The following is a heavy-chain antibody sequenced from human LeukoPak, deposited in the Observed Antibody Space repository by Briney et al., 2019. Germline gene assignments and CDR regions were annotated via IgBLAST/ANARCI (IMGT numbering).Heavy chain of an antibody. CDR1: GFTFSSYA. V-gene: IGHV3-30-3*01. CDR2: ISYDGSNI. Sequence: GGSLRLSCAASGFTFSSYAMHWVRQAPGKGLEWVAVISYDGSNIYNADFVKGRFTISRDNSKNTLHLQMNSLRAEDTAVYYCARSHSSWYGPRFDHWGQGTLVTVSS. CDR3: ARSHSSWYGPRFDH. J-gene: IGHJ5*02. D-gene: IGHD6-13*01.